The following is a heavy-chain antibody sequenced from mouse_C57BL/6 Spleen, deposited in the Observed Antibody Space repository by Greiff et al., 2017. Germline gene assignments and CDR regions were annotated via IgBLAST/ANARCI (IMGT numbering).Heavy chain of an antibody. V-gene: IGHV2-2*01. D-gene: IGHD3-2*02. CDR1: GFSFTSYG. J-gene: IGHJ3*01. Sequence: VKLMESGPGLVQPSQSLSITCTVSGFSFTSYGVHWVRQSPGKGLEWLGVIWSGGSTDYNAAFISRLSISKDNSKSQVFFKMNSLQADDTAIYYCASHSSGYLAWFAYWGQGTLVTVSA. CDR2: IWSGGST. CDR3: ASHSSGYLAWFAY.